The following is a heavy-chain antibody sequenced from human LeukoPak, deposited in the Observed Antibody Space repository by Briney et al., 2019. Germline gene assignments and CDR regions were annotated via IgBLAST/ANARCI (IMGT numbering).Heavy chain of an antibody. Sequence: PGGSLRLSCAAPGFSFSTYWMHWVRQAPGRGLEWVANIKEDGSEKNSVDSVKGRFTISRDNAKTSVYLQMNSLRVEDTAVYYCARAANGYFDYWGQGTLVSVSS. CDR2: IKEDGSEK. CDR1: GFSFSTYW. CDR3: ARAANGYFDY. J-gene: IGHJ4*02. D-gene: IGHD2-8*01. V-gene: IGHV3-7*04.